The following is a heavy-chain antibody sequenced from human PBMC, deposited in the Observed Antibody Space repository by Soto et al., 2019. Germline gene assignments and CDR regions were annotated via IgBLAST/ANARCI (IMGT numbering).Heavy chain of an antibody. Sequence: ASVKVSCKASGYTFTSYAIHWVRQAPGQRLEWMGWINAGNGNTKYSQKFQGRVTITRDTSASTAYMELSSLRSEDTAVYYCARWDASSGYSPGSDYWGQGTLVTVSS. V-gene: IGHV1-3*01. CDR2: INAGNGNT. CDR1: GYTFTSYA. CDR3: ARWDASSGYSPGSDY. D-gene: IGHD3-22*01. J-gene: IGHJ4*02.